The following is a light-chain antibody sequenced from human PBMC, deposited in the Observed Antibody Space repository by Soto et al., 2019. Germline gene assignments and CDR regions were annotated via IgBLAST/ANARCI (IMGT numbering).Light chain of an antibody. V-gene: IGKV3-15*01. J-gene: IGKJ1*01. CDR3: QQHNNWPQT. CDR2: RAS. CDR1: QSINSN. Sequence: IVMTQSPATLSVSLGERATLSCRASQSINSNLAWYQQKPGQAPRLLMFRASIRAAGFPARFSGSGSGTEFTLTISSLQSEDVAVYCCQQHNNWPQTFGQGTKVDIK.